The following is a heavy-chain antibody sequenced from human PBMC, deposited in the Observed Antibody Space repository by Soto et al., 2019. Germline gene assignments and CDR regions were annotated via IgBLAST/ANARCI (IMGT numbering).Heavy chain of an antibody. CDR3: ARDGSGSYYNGRLTN. CDR2: INPSGGST. D-gene: IGHD3-10*01. CDR1: GYTFTSYY. J-gene: IGHJ4*02. Sequence: ASVKVSCKASGYTFTSYYMHWVRQAPGQGLERMGIINPSGGSTSYAQKFQGRVTMTRDTSTSTVYMELSSLRSEDTAVYYCARDGSGSYYNGRLTNWGQGTLVTVSS. V-gene: IGHV1-46*01.